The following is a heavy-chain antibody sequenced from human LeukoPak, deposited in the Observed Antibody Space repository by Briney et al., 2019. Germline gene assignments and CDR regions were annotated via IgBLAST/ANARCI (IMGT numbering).Heavy chain of an antibody. Sequence: ASVKVSCKTSGYTFTGYYLHWVRQAPGQGLEWMGWINPNSGDTHYARNFQGRVTMTRDTSISTADMELSRLRSDDTAVYYCVSGLSTSRYFDWSYFDYWGQGTLVTVSS. J-gene: IGHJ4*02. V-gene: IGHV1-2*02. D-gene: IGHD3-9*01. CDR3: VSGLSTSRYFDWSYFDY. CDR2: INPNSGDT. CDR1: GYTFTGYY.